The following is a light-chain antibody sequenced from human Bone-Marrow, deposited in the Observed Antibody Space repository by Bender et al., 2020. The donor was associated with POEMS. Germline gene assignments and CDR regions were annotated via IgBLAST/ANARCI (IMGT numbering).Light chain of an antibody. CDR3: FSYVSSTTFV. CDR1: NSDVGYNF. CDR2: DVN. Sequence: QSALIQPSSVSGSPGQSITLSCTGTNSDVGYNFVSWYQQHPGKAPTLLIYDVNGRPSGISDRFSGSKSGNTASLTISGLQAEDEADYYCFSYVSSTTFVFGRGTKLTVL. J-gene: IGLJ2*01. V-gene: IGLV2-14*03.